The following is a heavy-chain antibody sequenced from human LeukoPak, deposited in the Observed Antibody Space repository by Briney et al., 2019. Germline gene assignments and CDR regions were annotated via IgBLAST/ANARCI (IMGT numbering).Heavy chain of an antibody. CDR3: ARVFSGTYLNYHHFDY. J-gene: IGHJ4*02. D-gene: IGHD1-26*01. V-gene: IGHV3-21*01. CDR2: ISTSSSYI. Sequence: GGSLRLSCAASGFTFSHYSMNWVRQAPGKGLEWVSSISTSSSYIYYADSVKGRFTVSRNNAKNSLYLQMNNLRAEDTAVYYCARVFSGTYLNYHHFDYWGQGTLVTVSS. CDR1: GFTFSHYS.